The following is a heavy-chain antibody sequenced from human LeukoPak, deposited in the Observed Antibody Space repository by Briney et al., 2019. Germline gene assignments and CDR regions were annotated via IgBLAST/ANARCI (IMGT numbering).Heavy chain of an antibody. J-gene: IGHJ1*01. Sequence: SETPSHTCGAFGVSINDYYWSWIRQSPGKGLEWIGEISHTEGTKYNPSLESRVTISVGTSENQLSLKLIFVTAADTAVYYCARIRCGHRGSLCYNHWGLGTLVTVSS. CDR1: GVSINDYY. CDR3: ARIRCGHRGSLCYNH. D-gene: IGHD1-14*01. V-gene: IGHV4-34*01. CDR2: ISHTEGT.